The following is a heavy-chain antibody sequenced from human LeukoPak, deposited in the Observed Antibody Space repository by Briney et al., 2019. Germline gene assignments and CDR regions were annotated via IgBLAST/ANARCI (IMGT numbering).Heavy chain of an antibody. V-gene: IGHV3-30*03. CDR1: GFTFSSYG. CDR2: ISYDGSNK. J-gene: IGHJ4*02. D-gene: IGHD6-13*01. CDR3: ARHQAASSHTSFDY. Sequence: GGSLRLSCAASGFTFSSYGMHWVRQAPGKGLEWVAVISYDGSNKYYADSVKGRFTISRDNSKNTLYLQMNSLRAEDTAVYYCARHQAASSHTSFDYWGQGTLVTVSS.